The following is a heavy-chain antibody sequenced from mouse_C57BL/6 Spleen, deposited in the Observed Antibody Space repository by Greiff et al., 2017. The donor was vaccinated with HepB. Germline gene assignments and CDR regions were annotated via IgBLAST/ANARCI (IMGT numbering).Heavy chain of an antibody. D-gene: IGHD4-1*01. J-gene: IGHJ4*01. V-gene: IGHV3-6*01. CDR3: ARVDWSYAMDY. CDR2: ISYDGSN. Sequence: VQLKESGPGLVKPSQSLSLTCSVTGYSITSGYYWNWIRQFPGNKLEWMGYISYDGSNNYNPSLKNRISITRDTSKNQFFLKLNSVTTEDTATYYCARVDWSYAMDYWGQGTSVTVSS. CDR1: GYSITSGYY.